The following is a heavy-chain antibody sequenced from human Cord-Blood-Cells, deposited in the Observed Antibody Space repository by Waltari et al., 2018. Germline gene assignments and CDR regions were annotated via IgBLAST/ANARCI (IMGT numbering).Heavy chain of an antibody. D-gene: IGHD6-19*01. Sequence: EVQLVESGGGLVQPGGSLRLFCSASGFPFSSSDMTWVRQATGKGLEWVSAIGTAGDTYYPGSVKGRFTISRENAKNSLYLQMNSLRAGDTAVYYCARGSSNDYWGQGTLVTVSS. CDR2: IGTAGDT. CDR3: ARGSSNDY. J-gene: IGHJ4*02. V-gene: IGHV3-13*01. CDR1: GFPFSSSD.